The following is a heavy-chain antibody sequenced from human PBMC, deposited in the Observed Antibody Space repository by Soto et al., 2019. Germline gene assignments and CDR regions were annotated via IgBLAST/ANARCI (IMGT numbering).Heavy chain of an antibody. J-gene: IGHJ6*02. D-gene: IGHD3-10*01. CDR2: ISWNSGSI. V-gene: IGHV3-9*01. Sequence: PGGSLRLSCAASGFTLDDYAMHWVRQAPGKGLEWVSGISWNSGSIGYADSVKGRFTISRDNAKNSLYLQMNSLRAEDTALYYCAKAMVRGIGYYYGMDVWGQGTTVTVSS. CDR3: AKAMVRGIGYYYGMDV. CDR1: GFTLDDYA.